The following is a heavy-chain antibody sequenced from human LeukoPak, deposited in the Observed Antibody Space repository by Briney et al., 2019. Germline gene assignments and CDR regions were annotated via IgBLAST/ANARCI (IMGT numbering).Heavy chain of an antibody. Sequence: GGSLRLSCAASGFTFNTHWMNWVRQSPRGGLEGVANISPDGSAEYYVDSVKGRFTISRDNAKNLVYLQLSSLRTEDTAVYYCSGRSGFSSIYWGQGTLVTVSS. CDR2: ISPDGSAE. CDR1: GFTFNTHW. CDR3: SGRSGFSSIY. J-gene: IGHJ4*02. D-gene: IGHD6-19*01. V-gene: IGHV3-7*01.